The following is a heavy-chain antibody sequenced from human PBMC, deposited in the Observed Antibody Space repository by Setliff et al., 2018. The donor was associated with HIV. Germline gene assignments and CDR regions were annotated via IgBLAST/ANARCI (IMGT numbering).Heavy chain of an antibody. D-gene: IGHD3-3*01. CDR2: IIPILGVA. CDR1: GGTFSNYG. J-gene: IGHJ6*03. V-gene: IGHV1-69*04. CDR3: VRGVQSPPHYSYYYMDV. Sequence: SVKVSCKASGGTFSNYGMSWVRQAPGQGLEWMGRIIPILGVANYAQRFQGKVTITADKSTSTAYMELTSLRFDDTAMYYCVRGVQSPPHYSYYYMDVWGEGTMVTVSS.